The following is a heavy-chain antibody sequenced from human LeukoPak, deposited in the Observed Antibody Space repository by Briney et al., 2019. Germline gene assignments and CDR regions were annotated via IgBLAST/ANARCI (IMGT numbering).Heavy chain of an antibody. D-gene: IGHD6-19*01. Sequence: GGSLRLSCAASGFTFSSYWMHWVRQTPGKGLVWVSRVNSDGSSTTYADSVKGRFTISRDNAKNTLHLQMNSLRAEDTAVYYCASPGRLSSGWVFPPSLDYWGQGTLVTVSS. CDR2: VNSDGSST. J-gene: IGHJ4*02. CDR3: ASPGRLSSGWVFPPSLDY. V-gene: IGHV3-74*01. CDR1: GFTFSSYW.